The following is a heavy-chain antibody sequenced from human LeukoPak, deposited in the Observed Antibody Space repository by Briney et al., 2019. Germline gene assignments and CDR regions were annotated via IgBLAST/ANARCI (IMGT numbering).Heavy chain of an antibody. J-gene: IGHJ3*02. Sequence: GGSLRLSSAASRFTFSSYWMSWVPPAPGKRLKWVSNIKQDGSEKYYVDSVKGRFTISRDNAKNSLYLQMNSLRAEDTAVYHCASHQEWQLPSGFDIWGQGTMVTVSS. D-gene: IGHD2-15*01. CDR3: ASHQEWQLPSGFDI. V-gene: IGHV3-7*05. CDR1: RFTFSSYW. CDR2: IKQDGSEK.